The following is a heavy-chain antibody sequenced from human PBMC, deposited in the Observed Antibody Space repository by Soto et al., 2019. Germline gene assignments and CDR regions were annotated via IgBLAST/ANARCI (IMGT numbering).Heavy chain of an antibody. V-gene: IGHV1-8*01. CDR3: ARGPKKNLLRFLEWAAVGMDV. J-gene: IGHJ6*02. D-gene: IGHD3-3*01. CDR2: MNPNSGNT. Sequence: ASVKVSCKASGYTFTRYDINWVRQATGQGLEWMGWMNPNSGNTGYAQKYQGRVTMTRNTSISTAYMELSSLRSEDTAVYYCARGPKKNLLRFLEWAAVGMDVWGQGTTVTVSS. CDR1: GYTFTRYD.